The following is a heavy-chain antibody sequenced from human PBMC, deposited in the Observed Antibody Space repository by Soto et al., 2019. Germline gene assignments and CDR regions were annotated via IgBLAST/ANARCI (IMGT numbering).Heavy chain of an antibody. CDR3: TRDWEITVSTWSFGGF. J-gene: IGHJ4*02. Sequence: QVQLVQSGAEVKKPGSSVKVSCKASGGTFSPYTINWVRQAPGQGLEWMGRIIPLHGVTNYAQKFQARVTITADKCTSTAYMELSGLRFEDTAVYYCTRDWEITVSTWSFGGFWGRGTLVTVSS. CDR1: GGTFSPYT. D-gene: IGHD3-10*01. CDR2: IIPLHGVT. V-gene: IGHV1-69*08.